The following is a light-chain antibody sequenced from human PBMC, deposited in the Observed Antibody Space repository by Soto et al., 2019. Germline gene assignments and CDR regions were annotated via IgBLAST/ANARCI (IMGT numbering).Light chain of an antibody. CDR2: SNN. V-gene: IGLV1-44*01. CDR3: AAWVYRLNGLV. CDR1: SSNIGSNT. J-gene: IGLJ2*01. Sequence: QSVLTQPPSASGTPGQRVTISCSGSSSNIGSNTVNWYQQLPGTAPKLLIYSNNQRPSGVPDRFSGSKSGTSASLAISGHLSEDESDYSCAAWVYRLNGLVFGGKTTLTVL.